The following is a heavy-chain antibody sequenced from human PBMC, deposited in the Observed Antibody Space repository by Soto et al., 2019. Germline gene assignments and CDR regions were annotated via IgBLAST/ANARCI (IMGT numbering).Heavy chain of an antibody. CDR1: GGTFSSYA. D-gene: IGHD5-12*01. J-gene: IGHJ5*02. Sequence: QVQLVQSGAEVKKPGSSVKVSCKASGGTFSSYAISWVRQAPGQGLEWMGGFIPIFGTANYAQKFQGRVTITADESTSTAYMEPSSLRSEDTAVYYCARVGYDSYGGTYNWFDPWGQGTLVTVSS. V-gene: IGHV1-69*01. CDR3: ARVGYDSYGGTYNWFDP. CDR2: FIPIFGTA.